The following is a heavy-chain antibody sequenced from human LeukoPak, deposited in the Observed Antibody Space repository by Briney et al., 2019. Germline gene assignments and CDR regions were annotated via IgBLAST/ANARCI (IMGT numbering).Heavy chain of an antibody. Sequence: PGGSLRLSCAPSGFTFSSYWMHWLRQAPGKGLVWVSRINSDGSSTSYADSVKGRFTISRDNYKNTLYLQMNSLRAEDTAVYYCAKDAYYDSGRYFDYWGQGTLVIVS. CDR2: INSDGSST. D-gene: IGHD3-10*01. J-gene: IGHJ4*02. CDR1: GFTFSSYW. CDR3: AKDAYYDSGRYFDY. V-gene: IGHV3-74*01.